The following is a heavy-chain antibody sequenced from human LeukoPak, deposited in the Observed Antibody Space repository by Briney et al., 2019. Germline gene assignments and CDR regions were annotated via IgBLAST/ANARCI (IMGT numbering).Heavy chain of an antibody. Sequence: GGSLRLSCAASGFTFDDYAMHWVRQAPGKGLEWASGISWNSGSIGYADSVKGRFTISRDNAKDSLYLQMNSLRAEDTALYYCAKDSNPAAGREGFDYWGQGTLVTVSS. J-gene: IGHJ4*02. V-gene: IGHV3-9*01. D-gene: IGHD6-13*01. CDR3: AKDSNPAAGREGFDY. CDR1: GFTFDDYA. CDR2: ISWNSGSI.